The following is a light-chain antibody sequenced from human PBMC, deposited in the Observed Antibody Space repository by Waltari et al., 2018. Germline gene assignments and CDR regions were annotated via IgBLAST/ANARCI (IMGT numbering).Light chain of an antibody. Sequence: QSVVTQPPSASGTPGQRVTLSCSGRNSNIGSDIVNWYQQFPGTAPKLLIYANNHRPSGVPGRFSASRSGTSASLVISGLQSEDEADYYCATWDASLDTWVFGGGTKVTVL. CDR3: ATWDASLDTWV. J-gene: IGLJ3*02. CDR1: NSNIGSDI. CDR2: ANN. V-gene: IGLV1-44*01.